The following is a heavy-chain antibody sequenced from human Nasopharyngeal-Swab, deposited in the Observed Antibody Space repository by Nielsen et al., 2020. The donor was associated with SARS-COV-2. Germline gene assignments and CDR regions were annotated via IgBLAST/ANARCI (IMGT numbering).Heavy chain of an antibody. J-gene: IGHJ4*02. D-gene: IGHD6-19*01. CDR3: ARVPHSSGWDFDY. CDR2: IIPIFGTA. Sequence: WVRHAPGQGLEWMGGIIPIFGTANYAQKFQGRVTITADESTSTAYMELSSLRSEDTAVYYCARVPHSSGWDFDYWGQGTLVTVSS. V-gene: IGHV1-69*01.